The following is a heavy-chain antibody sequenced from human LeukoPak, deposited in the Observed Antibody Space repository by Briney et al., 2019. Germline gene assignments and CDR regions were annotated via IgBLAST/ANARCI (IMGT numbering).Heavy chain of an antibody. J-gene: IGHJ6*03. D-gene: IGHD6-13*01. CDR1: GGSFSSYY. CDR2: IYYSGST. Sequence: SETLSLTCAVYGGSFSSYYWSWIRQPPGKGLEWIGYIYYSGSTNYNPSLKSRVTISVDTSKNQFSLKLSSVTAADTAVYYCARSYRIAAAGTGPYYYYYYMDVWGKGTTVTVSS. CDR3: ARSYRIAAAGTGPYYYYYYMDV. V-gene: IGHV4-59*01.